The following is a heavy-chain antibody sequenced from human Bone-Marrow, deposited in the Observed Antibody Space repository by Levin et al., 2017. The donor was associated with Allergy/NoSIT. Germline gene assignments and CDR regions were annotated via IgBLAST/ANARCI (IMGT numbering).Heavy chain of an antibody. CDR2: ITASGIYT. V-gene: IGHV3-23*01. D-gene: IGHD3-16*01. CDR1: GFSFSSYS. Sequence: GGSLRLSCAASGFSFSSYSMSWVRQAPGKGLEWLSAITASGIYTNYADSLKGRFTISRDNSKNMLSIKMERLRADDTAIFYCAKRSDYESGYFDLWGRGTLVTVSS. CDR3: AKRSDYESGYFDL. J-gene: IGHJ2*01.